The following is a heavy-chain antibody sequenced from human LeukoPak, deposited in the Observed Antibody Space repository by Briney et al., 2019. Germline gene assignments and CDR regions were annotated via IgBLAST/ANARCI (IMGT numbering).Heavy chain of an antibody. D-gene: IGHD3-10*01. CDR1: GGSFSGYY. V-gene: IGHV4-34*01. Sequence: TSETLSLTCAVYGGSFSGYYWSWIRQPPGKGLEWIGEINHSGSTNYNPSLKSRVTISVDTSKNQFSLKLSSVTAADTAVYYCARGRGLLWFGELFSDNWFDPWGQGTLVTVSS. CDR2: INHSGST. CDR3: ARGRGLLWFGELFSDNWFDP. J-gene: IGHJ5*02.